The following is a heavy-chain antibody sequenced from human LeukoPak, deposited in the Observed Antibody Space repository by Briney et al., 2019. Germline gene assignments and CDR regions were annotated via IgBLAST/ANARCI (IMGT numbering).Heavy chain of an antibody. J-gene: IGHJ6*03. CDR1: GGSFSDYS. CDR2: INHSGGT. Sequence: PSETLSLTCAVYGGSFSDYSWTWIPPPPGKGLEWIGEINHSGGTNHYPSLMRRVIMSVDTSKNQFSLKVSSVTAADTAVYYCARVGYSFSINDWSRIGLGAYPTKYHYFMDVWGKGTTVTVSS. V-gene: IGHV4-34*01. D-gene: IGHD5-18*01. CDR3: ARVGYSFSINDWSRIGLGAYPTKYHYFMDV.